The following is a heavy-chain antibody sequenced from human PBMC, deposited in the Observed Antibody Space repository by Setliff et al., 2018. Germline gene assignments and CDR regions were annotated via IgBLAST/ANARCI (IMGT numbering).Heavy chain of an antibody. D-gene: IGHD3-22*01. CDR3: AKDRLPYYYDSSGYPAVGAFDI. Sequence: PGGSLRLSCAASGFTFSSYAITWVRQAPGKGLEWVSMISGSAQTTYYADSVKGRFTISRDNAKNSLYLQMNSLRAEDTALYYCAKDRLPYYYDSSGYPAVGAFDIWGQGTMVTVS. CDR2: ISGSAQTT. V-gene: IGHV3-23*01. CDR1: GFTFSSYA. J-gene: IGHJ3*02.